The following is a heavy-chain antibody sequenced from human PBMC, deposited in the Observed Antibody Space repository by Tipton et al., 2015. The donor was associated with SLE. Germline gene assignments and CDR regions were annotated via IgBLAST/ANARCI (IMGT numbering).Heavy chain of an antibody. J-gene: IGHJ4*02. V-gene: IGHV1-18*01. CDR1: GYTFSTFG. Sequence: QSGPEVKKPGASVKVSCKASGYTFSTFGINWMRQAPGQGLEWMGWISGYNGDTYYAQRMQGRVTMTTDTSTSTAYMELKSLRSDDTAVYYCARGHLISADYWGQGTPVTVSS. CDR3: ARGHLISADY. CDR2: ISGYNGDT. D-gene: IGHD2-15*01.